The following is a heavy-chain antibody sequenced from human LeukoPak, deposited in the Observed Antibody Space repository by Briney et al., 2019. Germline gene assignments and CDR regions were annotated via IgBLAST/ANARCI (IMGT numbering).Heavy chain of an antibody. V-gene: IGHV3-48*01. Sequence: GGSLRLSCAVSGFPFSSYRINWVRQAPGKGLEWVSYISSSSLTIYYADSVKGRFTVSRDNAKDSVFLQMDSLRAEDTAIYYCARVTGTTSVVMDSWGQGTLVTISS. J-gene: IGHJ5*02. CDR1: GFPFSSYR. CDR3: ARVTGTTSVVMDS. D-gene: IGHD1-7*01. CDR2: ISSSSLTI.